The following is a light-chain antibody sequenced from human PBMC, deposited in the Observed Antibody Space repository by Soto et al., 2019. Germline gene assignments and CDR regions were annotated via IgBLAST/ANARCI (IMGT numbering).Light chain of an antibody. CDR2: DAS. Sequence: EIVLTQSPATLSLSPGERATHSCRASQSVSTYLAWYQQKPGQAPRLLIYDASNRATGIPARFSGSGSETDFTLTISSLEPEDSAVYYCQQRNKWPAFGQGTRLEIK. V-gene: IGKV3-11*01. J-gene: IGKJ5*01. CDR1: QSVSTY. CDR3: QQRNKWPA.